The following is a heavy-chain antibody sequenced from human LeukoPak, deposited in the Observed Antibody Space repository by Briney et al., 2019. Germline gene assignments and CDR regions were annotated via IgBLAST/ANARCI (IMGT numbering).Heavy chain of an antibody. CDR3: AKDMRLRKYYYYGMDV. D-gene: IGHD6-19*01. CDR1: GFTFDDYA. Sequence: PAGGSLRLSCAASGFTFDDYAMHWVRQAPGKGLEWVSGISWNSGSIGYADSVKGRFTISRDNAKNSLYLQMNSLRAEDTALYYCAKDMRLRKYYYYGMDVWGQGTTVTVSS. J-gene: IGHJ6*02. V-gene: IGHV3-9*01. CDR2: ISWNSGSI.